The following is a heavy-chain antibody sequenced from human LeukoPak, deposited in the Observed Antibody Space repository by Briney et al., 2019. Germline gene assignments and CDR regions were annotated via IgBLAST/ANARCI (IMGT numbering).Heavy chain of an antibody. CDR1: GFAFRTHA. V-gene: IGHV3-23*01. D-gene: IGHD3-10*01. CDR3: AKDLNYGFDS. Sequence: GESLRLSCAASGFAFRTHAMSWVRQAPGKGLEGVSAISGSGDKTFYAESVRGRFTISRDNSKNTLYLQMNSLRAEDTAVYYCAKDLNYGFDSWGQGTLVTVSS. CDR2: ISGSGDKT. J-gene: IGHJ4*02.